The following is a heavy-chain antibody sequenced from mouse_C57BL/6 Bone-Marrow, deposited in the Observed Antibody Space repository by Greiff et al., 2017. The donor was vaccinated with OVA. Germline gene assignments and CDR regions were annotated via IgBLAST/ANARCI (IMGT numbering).Heavy chain of an antibody. V-gene: IGHV5-6*01. Sequence: EVPVVESGGDLVKPGGSLKLSCAASGFTFSSYGMSWVRQTPDKRLEWVATISSGGSYTYYPDSVKGRFTISRDNAKNNLYLQMSSLKSEDTAMYYCARRMVTTGNYYAMDYWGQGTSVTVSS. CDR2: ISSGGSYT. D-gene: IGHD2-2*01. J-gene: IGHJ4*01. CDR3: ARRMVTTGNYYAMDY. CDR1: GFTFSSYG.